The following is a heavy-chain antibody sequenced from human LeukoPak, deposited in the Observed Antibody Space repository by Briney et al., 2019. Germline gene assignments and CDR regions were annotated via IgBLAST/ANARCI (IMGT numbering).Heavy chain of an antibody. V-gene: IGHV4-59*01. D-gene: IGHD2-15*01. CDR3: AREHSSGGSCYYFDY. Sequence: SETLSLTCTASGGSISSYYGSWIRQPPGKGLEWIGYIYYSGSTNYNPSLKSRVTISVDTSKNQFSLKLSSVTAADTAVYYCAREHSSGGSCYYFDYWGQGTLVTVSS. CDR1: GGSISSYY. J-gene: IGHJ4*02. CDR2: IYYSGST.